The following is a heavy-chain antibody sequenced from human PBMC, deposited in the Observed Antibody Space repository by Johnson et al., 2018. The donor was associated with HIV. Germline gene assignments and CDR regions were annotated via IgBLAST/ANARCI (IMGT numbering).Heavy chain of an antibody. J-gene: IGHJ3*02. CDR2: IKQDGSEK. Sequence: MQLVESGGGLVKPGGSLRLSCAASGFTFSNAWMSWVRQAPGKGLEWVANIKQDGSEKYYVDSVKGRFTISRDNAKHSLYLQMNSLRAEDTAVYYCARGRNAFDIWGQGTMVTVSS. CDR3: ARGRNAFDI. CDR1: GFTFSNAW. V-gene: IGHV3-7*01.